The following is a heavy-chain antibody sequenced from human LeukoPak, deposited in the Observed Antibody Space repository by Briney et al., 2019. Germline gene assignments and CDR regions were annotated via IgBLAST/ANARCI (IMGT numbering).Heavy chain of an antibody. J-gene: IGHJ4*02. D-gene: IGHD3-10*01. CDR3: VRALWFGEAFFDF. CDR2: IKQDGSEQ. V-gene: IGHV3-7*01. Sequence: GGSLRLSCAASGFTFSGYWMTWVRQAPGKGLEWVANIKQDGSEQYYVDSVKGRFTISRDNAKNSLYPQMNSLRAEDTALYYCVRALWFGEAFFDFSGQGALVTVSS. CDR1: GFTFSGYW.